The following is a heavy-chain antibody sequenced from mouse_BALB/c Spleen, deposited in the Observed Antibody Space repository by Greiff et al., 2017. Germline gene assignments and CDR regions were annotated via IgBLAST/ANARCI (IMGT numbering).Heavy chain of an antibody. J-gene: IGHJ2*01. D-gene: IGHD4-1*01. CDR3: ARWELGYFDY. Sequence: EVQLQQSGPELVKPGASVKMSCKASGYTFTSYVMHWVKQTPGQGLEWIGAIYPGNGDTSYNQKFKGKATLTADKSSSTAYMQLSSLTSEDSAVYYCARWELGYFDYWGQGTTLTVSS. V-gene: IGHV1-14*01. CDR2: IYPGNGDT. CDR1: GYTFTSYV.